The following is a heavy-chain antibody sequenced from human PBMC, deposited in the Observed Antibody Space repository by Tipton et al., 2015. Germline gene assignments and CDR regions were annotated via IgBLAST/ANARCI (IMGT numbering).Heavy chain of an antibody. J-gene: IGHJ4*02. CDR2: ISGTGDKT. V-gene: IGHV3-23*01. CDR1: GFTFSSFG. D-gene: IGHD3/OR15-3a*01. Sequence: SLRLSCAASGFTFSSFGMSWVRQAPGKGLEWVSDISGTGDKTYYADSVRDRFAISRDNSKNTLYLQMNSLRAEDTAQYYCARVLPCWTDPTGPYYFDSWGQGTLVTVSS. CDR3: ARVLPCWTDPTGPYYFDS.